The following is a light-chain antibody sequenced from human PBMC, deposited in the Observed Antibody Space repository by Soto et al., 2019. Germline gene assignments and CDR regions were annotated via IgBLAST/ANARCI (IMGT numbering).Light chain of an antibody. CDR1: QSVNSNC. J-gene: IGKJ1*01. CDR2: SAS. V-gene: IGKV3-20*01. CDR3: QQYGSSTKA. Sequence: EIVLTQSPGTLPLSPGEGATLSCRASQSVNSNCLAWYQQKPGQAPRLLIYSASSRATGIPDRFSGSGSGTDFTLTVSRLEAEVFAVYYCQQYGSSTKAFGQGTKVDIK.